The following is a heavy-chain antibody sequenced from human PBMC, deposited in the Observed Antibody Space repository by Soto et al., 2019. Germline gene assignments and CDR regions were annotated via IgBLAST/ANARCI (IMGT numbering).Heavy chain of an antibody. CDR1: GFTFSSYA. Sequence: QVQLVESGGGVVQPGRSLRLSCAASGFTFSSYAMHWVRQAPGKGLEWVAVISYDGSNKYYADSVKGRFTISRDNSKNTLYLQMNSLRAEDTAVYYCVSCMAGTTFDAFDIWGQGTMVTVSS. CDR3: VSCMAGTTFDAFDI. J-gene: IGHJ3*02. CDR2: ISYDGSNK. V-gene: IGHV3-30-3*01. D-gene: IGHD6-19*01.